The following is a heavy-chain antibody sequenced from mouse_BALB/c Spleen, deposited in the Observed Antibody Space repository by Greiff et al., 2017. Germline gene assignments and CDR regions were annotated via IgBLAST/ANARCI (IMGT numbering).Heavy chain of an antibody. D-gene: IGHD1-1*01. J-gene: IGHJ3*01. V-gene: IGHV1-18*01. CDR1: GYTFTEYT. CDR2: INPNNGGT. Sequence: EVKVVESGPELVKPGASVKISCKTSGYTFTEYTMHWVKQSHGKSLEWIGGINPNNGGTSYNQKFKGKATLTVDKSSSTAYMELRSLTSEDSAVYYCARYPPSLRAWFAYWGQGTLVTVSA. CDR3: ARYPPSLRAWFAY.